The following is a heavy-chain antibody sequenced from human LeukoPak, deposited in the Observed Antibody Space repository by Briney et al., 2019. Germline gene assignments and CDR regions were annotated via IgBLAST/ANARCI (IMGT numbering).Heavy chain of an antibody. J-gene: IGHJ6*02. V-gene: IGHV4-31*03. CDR3: ATARPFWSGNYYYGMDV. CDR1: GGSISSGGYY. D-gene: IGHD3-3*01. CDR2: IYYSGST. Sequence: PSETLSLTCTVSGGSISSGGYYWSWIRQHPGKGLEWIGYIYYSGSTYYNPSLKGRVTISVDTSKNQFSLKLSSVTAADTTVYYCATARPFWSGNYYYGMDVWGQGTTVTVSS.